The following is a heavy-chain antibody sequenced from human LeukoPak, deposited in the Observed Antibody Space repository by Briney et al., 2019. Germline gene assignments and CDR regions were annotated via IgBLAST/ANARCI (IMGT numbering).Heavy chain of an antibody. J-gene: IGHJ4*02. V-gene: IGHV4-31*03. CDR1: GGSISSGGYY. CDR2: IYYSGST. D-gene: IGHD3-10*01. CDR3: ALRGSGTYEGYFDY. Sequence: SETLSLACTVSGGSISSGGYYWSWIRQHPGKGLEWIGYIYYSGSTYYNPSLKSRVTISVDTSKNQFSLKLSSVTAADTAVYYCALRGSGTYEGYFDYWGQGTLVTVSS.